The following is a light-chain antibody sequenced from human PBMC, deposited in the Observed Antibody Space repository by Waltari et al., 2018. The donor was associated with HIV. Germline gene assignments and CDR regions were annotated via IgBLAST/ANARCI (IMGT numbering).Light chain of an antibody. CDR3: SSYGGSSNWL. J-gene: IGLJ2*01. CDR1: SRYIGNYNL. V-gene: IGLV2-23*01. Sequence: QSALTQPASVSGSPGQSTTISCTGTSRYIGNYNLVSWYQQHPGKAPKLIIYEGIKRPSGVSNRISGSKSANTASLTISGLQAEDEADYFCSSYGGSSNWLFGGGTKLTVL. CDR2: EGI.